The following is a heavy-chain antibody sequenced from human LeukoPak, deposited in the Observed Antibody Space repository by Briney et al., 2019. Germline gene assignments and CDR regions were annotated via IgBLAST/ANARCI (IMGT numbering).Heavy chain of an antibody. CDR3: ARGRGWGTFDI. Sequence: GGSLRLSCAASGFTFSSYDMHWVRQGTGKGLEWVSAIGTAGDTYYLGSVKGRFTTSRENAKNSLYLQMNSLRVGDTAVYYCARGRGWGTFDIWGQGTMVTVSS. CDR2: IGTAGDT. D-gene: IGHD3-10*01. J-gene: IGHJ3*02. CDR1: GFTFSSYD. V-gene: IGHV3-13*04.